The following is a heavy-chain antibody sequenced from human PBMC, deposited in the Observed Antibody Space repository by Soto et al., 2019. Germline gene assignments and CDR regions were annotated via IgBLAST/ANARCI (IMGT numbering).Heavy chain of an antibody. Sequence: PSETLSLTCTVSGYSIRSDYYWGWIRQPPGKELEWIGNIFHSGSTYYNPSLKSRVTISVDTSENQFSLKMTSVTATDTAVYYCARSTGYCSNGVCSVFDYWGQGTLVTVSS. CDR2: IFHSGST. CDR1: GYSIRSDYY. D-gene: IGHD2-8*01. CDR3: ARSTGYCSNGVCSVFDY. V-gene: IGHV4-38-2*02. J-gene: IGHJ4*02.